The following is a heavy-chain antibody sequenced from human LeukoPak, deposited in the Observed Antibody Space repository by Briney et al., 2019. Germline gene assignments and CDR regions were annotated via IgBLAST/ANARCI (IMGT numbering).Heavy chain of an antibody. D-gene: IGHD2-21*02. CDR2: IYNDRRT. J-gene: IGHJ4*02. V-gene: IGHV3-53*01. CDR1: GFTVSKTD. CDR3: ARDPTVVTGRGVY. Sequence: PGGSLRPSWAASGFTVSKTDRSWVRQAPGKGLEWVSVIYNDRRTYHADSVMGRFTISRDNSKNTVFLQMNSLRAEDTAVYYCARDPTVVTGRGVYCGQGALVTVSS.